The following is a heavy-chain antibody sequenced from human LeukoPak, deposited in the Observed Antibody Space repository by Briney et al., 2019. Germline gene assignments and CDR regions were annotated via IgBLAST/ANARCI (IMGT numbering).Heavy chain of an antibody. Sequence: ASVKVSCKASGYTFSSYYMHWVRQAPGQGLEWMGIINPSGDSTSYAQKFQGRVTMTRDTPTSTVYMELSSLRSEDTAVYYCARPAQVEYYYGWGSGTFDFWGQGTLVTVTS. CDR1: GYTFSSYY. CDR2: INPSGDST. J-gene: IGHJ4*02. CDR3: ARPAQVEYYYGWGSGTFDF. D-gene: IGHD3-10*01. V-gene: IGHV1-46*01.